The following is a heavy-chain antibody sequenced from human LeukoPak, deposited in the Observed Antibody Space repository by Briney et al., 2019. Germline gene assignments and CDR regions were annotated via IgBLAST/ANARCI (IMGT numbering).Heavy chain of an antibody. D-gene: IGHD1-26*01. CDR3: ASSRIVGASNFDY. V-gene: IGHV1-69*05. CDR2: IIPIFGTA. Sequence: SVKVSCKASGGTFSSYAISWVRQAPGQGLEWMGRIIPIFGTANYAQKFQGRVTSTTDESTSTAYMELSSLRSEDPAVYYCASSRIVGASNFDYWGQGTLVTVSS. J-gene: IGHJ4*02. CDR1: GGTFSSYA.